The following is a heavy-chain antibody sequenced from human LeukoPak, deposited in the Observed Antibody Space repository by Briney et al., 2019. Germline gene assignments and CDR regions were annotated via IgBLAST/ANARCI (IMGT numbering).Heavy chain of an antibody. J-gene: IGHJ4*02. CDR1: GGSLSGYY. CDR2: INHSGST. D-gene: IGHD3-22*01. CDR3: ARTSIYYDSSGYHS. Sequence: SETLSLTCAVYGGSLSGYYWSWIRQPPGKGLEWIGEINHSGSTNYNPSLKSRVTISVDTSKNQFSLKLSSVTAADTAVYYCARTSIYYDSSGYHSWGQGTLVTVSS. V-gene: IGHV4-34*01.